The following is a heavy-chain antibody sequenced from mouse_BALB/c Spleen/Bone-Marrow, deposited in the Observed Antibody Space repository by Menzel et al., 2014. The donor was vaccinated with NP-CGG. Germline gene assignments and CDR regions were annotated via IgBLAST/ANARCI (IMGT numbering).Heavy chain of an antibody. CDR1: GISITTGNYR. V-gene: IGHV3-5*02. CDR2: MYYSGTI. D-gene: IGHD2-1*01. J-gene: IGHJ2*01. Sequence: VQLKESGPGLVKPSQTVSLTCTVTGISITTGNYRWSWIRQFPGNKLEWIGYMYYSGTITYNPSLTSRTTITRDTSKNQFFLEMNSLTAEDTATYDCARYGNYFDYWGQGATLTVSS. CDR3: ARYGNYFDY.